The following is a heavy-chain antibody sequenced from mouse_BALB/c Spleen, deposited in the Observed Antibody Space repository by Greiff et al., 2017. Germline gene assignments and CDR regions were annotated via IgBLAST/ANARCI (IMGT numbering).Heavy chain of an antibody. Sequence: VQLQQPGAELVRPGASVKLSCKASGYTFTSYWINWVKQRPGQGLEWIGNIYPSDSYTNYNQKFKDKATLTVDKSSSTAYMQLSSPTSEDSAVYYCTRWMISYAMDYWGQGTSVTVSS. V-gene: IGHV1-69*02. CDR3: TRWMISYAMDY. CDR1: GYTFTSYW. D-gene: IGHD2-4*01. CDR2: IYPSDSYT. J-gene: IGHJ4*01.